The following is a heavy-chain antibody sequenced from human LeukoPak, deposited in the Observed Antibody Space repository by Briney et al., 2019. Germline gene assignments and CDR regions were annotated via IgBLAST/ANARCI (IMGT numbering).Heavy chain of an antibody. D-gene: IGHD5-24*01. CDR1: GFTFGDYA. V-gene: IGHV3-49*04. J-gene: IGHJ6*03. Sequence: GGSLRLSCTSSGFTFGDYAMSWVRQAPGKGLEWVTFIRSKAYGGTTEYAASVKGRFTISRDDSKSIAYLQMNSLKTEDTAVYFCTRDKGRRDGWYYYNYMDVWGKGTTVTVSS. CDR2: IRSKAYGGTT. CDR3: TRDKGRRDGWYYYNYMDV.